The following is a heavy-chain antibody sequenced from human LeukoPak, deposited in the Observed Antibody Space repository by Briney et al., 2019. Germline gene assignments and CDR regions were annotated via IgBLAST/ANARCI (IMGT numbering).Heavy chain of an antibody. D-gene: IGHD5-24*01. J-gene: IGHJ4*02. Sequence: SETLSLTCTVSGGSISSRSCYWGWLRQPPGKGLEWIGSIYYSGSTYYNPSLKSRVTISVDTSKNQFSLKLSSVTAADTAVYYCAREQRDTLDYWGQGTLVTVSS. V-gene: IGHV4-39*07. CDR2: IYYSGST. CDR1: GGSISSRSCY. CDR3: AREQRDTLDY.